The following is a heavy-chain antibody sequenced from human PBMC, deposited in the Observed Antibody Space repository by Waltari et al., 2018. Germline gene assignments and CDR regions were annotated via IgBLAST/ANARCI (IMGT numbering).Heavy chain of an antibody. CDR2: IYYSGST. D-gene: IGHD6-19*01. Sequence: QVQLQESGPGLVKPSETLSLTCTVSGGSISSYYWSWIRQPPGKGLEWIGYIYYSGSTNYHPSLKSRVTISVDTSKNQFSLKLSSVTAADTAVYYCARFRGLVLDLWGRGTLVTVSS. J-gene: IGHJ2*01. CDR1: GGSISSYY. V-gene: IGHV4-59*01. CDR3: ARFRGLVLDL.